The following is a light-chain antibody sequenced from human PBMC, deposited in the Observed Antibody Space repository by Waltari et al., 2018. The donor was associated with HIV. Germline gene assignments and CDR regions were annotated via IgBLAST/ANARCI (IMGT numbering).Light chain of an antibody. J-gene: IGKJ1*01. CDR3: QQYNNWPRT. CDR1: QTVSNN. Sequence: EMVMTQSPATLSVSPGERATLSCRASQTVSNNLAWYQQKPGQAPRLLIHGAFTRATGVPARFSGSGSGTEFTLTISSLQSEDFVVYYCQQYNNWPRTFGQGTKVEI. V-gene: IGKV3-15*01. CDR2: GAF.